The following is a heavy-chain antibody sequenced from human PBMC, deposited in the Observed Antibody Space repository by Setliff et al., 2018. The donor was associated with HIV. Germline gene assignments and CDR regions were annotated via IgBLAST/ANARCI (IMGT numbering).Heavy chain of an antibody. J-gene: IGHJ6*03. V-gene: IGHV3-30*02. Sequence: GESLKISCEASGFIFSTYGMHWVRQAPGKGLEWVAFIRSDETNKYYSDSVKGRFTISRDTSKNTLLLQINSLRPEDTAVYYCARISVASRYNSDMDVWGKGTTVTVSS. D-gene: IGHD5-12*01. CDR3: ARISVASRYNSDMDV. CDR2: IRSDETNK. CDR1: GFIFSTYG.